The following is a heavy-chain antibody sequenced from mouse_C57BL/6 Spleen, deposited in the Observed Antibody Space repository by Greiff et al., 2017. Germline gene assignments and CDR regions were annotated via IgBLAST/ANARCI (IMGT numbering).Heavy chain of an antibody. J-gene: IGHJ2*01. D-gene: IGHD1-1*01. V-gene: IGHV1-54*01. CDR2: INPGSGGT. CDR3: ARGPTVKDYFDY. Sequence: VQLQQSGAELVRLGTSVKVSCKASGYAFTNYLIEWVKQRPGQGLEWIGVINPGSGGTNYNEKFKGKATLTADKSSSTAYMQLSSLTSEDSAVYFCARGPTVKDYFDYWGQGTTLTVSS. CDR1: GYAFTNYL.